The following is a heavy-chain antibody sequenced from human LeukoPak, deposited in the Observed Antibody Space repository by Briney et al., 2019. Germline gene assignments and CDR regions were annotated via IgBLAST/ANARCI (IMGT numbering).Heavy chain of an antibody. J-gene: IGHJ4*02. CDR2: INPNSGGT. Sequence: GASVKVSCKASGYTFTGYYMHWVRQAPGQGLEWMGWINPNSGGTNYAQKFQGRVTMTRDTSISTAYMELSRLRSDDTAVYYCAREDSVDTAMVIDYWGQGTLVTVSS. V-gene: IGHV1-2*02. CDR1: GYTFTGYY. D-gene: IGHD5-18*01. CDR3: AREDSVDTAMVIDY.